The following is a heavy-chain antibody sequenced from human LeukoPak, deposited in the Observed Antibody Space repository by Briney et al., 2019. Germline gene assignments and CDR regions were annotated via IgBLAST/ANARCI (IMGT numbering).Heavy chain of an antibody. CDR2: ISTDTGNT. J-gene: IGHJ4*02. V-gene: IGHV1-18*01. D-gene: IGHD6-13*01. Sequence: ASVKVSCKCSGYTFKSYDVTWVRQAPGQGLEWMGWISTDTGNTNYAQSLQGRVTMTTDTSTTTAYMGLRSQRSDDTAVYYCARGATYGSNSWTLRWDYFDSWGQGTLVTVSS. CDR3: ARGATYGSNSWTLRWDYFDS. CDR1: GYTFKSYD.